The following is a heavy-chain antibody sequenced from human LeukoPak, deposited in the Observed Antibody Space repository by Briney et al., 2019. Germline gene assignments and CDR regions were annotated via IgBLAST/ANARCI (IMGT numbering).Heavy chain of an antibody. CDR2: ISGSGGST. D-gene: IGHD3-22*01. CDR3: AKFGEQDSSGYFVDAFDI. V-gene: IGHV3-23*01. J-gene: IGHJ3*02. Sequence: GGSLRLSCAASGFTFSSYAMSWVRQAPGQGLEWVSSISGSGGSTYYADSVKGRFTISRDNSKNTLYLQMNSLRADDTAVYYCAKFGEQDSSGYFVDAFDIWGQGTMVTVSS. CDR1: GFTFSSYA.